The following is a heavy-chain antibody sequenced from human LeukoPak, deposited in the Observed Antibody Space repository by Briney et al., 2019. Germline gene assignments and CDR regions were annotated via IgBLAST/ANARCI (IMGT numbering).Heavy chain of an antibody. D-gene: IGHD3-22*01. CDR1: GFTFSSYA. Sequence: GGSLRLSCAASGFTFSSYAMHWVRQAPGKGLEWVAVISYDGSNKYYADSVKGRFTISRDNSRNTLNLQMNSLRAEDTAVYYCAKEGHSYDSSGHYFDYWGQGSLVTVSS. CDR2: ISYDGSNK. CDR3: AKEGHSYDSSGHYFDY. V-gene: IGHV3-30*04. J-gene: IGHJ4*02.